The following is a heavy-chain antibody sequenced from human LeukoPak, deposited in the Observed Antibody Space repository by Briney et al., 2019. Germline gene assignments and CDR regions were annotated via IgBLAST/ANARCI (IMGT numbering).Heavy chain of an antibody. CDR1: GFTFSSYS. Sequence: GGSLRLSCAASGFTFSSYSMNWVRQAPGKGLEWVSFISSSSSYIYYADSVKGRFTISRDNAKNSLYLQMNSLRAEDTAVYYCARAGGSIAAHIDYWGQGTLVTVSS. CDR3: ARAGGSIAAHIDY. V-gene: IGHV3-21*01. J-gene: IGHJ4*02. D-gene: IGHD6-6*01. CDR2: ISSSSSYI.